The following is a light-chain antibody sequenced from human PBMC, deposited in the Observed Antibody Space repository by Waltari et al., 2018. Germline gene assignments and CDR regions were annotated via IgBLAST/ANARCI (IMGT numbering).Light chain of an antibody. CDR1: NSDFSTSKV. CDR3: CSFAGSYNFGV. V-gene: IGLV2-11*01. CDR2: DVF. Sequence: QFVLTQPRSVSGSPGQSVTIPCTGTNSDFSTSKVVSWYQPHPGKAPNRLIYDVFKWPSGVPDRFSGSKAGNTASLTISGLQAEDEADYYCCSFAGSYNFGVFGGGTKLTVL. J-gene: IGLJ3*02.